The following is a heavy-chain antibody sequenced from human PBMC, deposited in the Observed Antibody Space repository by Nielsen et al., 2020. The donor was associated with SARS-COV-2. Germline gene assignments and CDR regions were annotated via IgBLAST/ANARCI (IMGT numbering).Heavy chain of an antibody. CDR2: IDSDDRA. J-gene: IGHJ6*02. D-gene: IGHD1-20*01. Sequence: GESLKISCAASGFSVSSNYMSWVSQAAGKGLEWISVIDSDDRASYADSVKGRFTVSRDNFKNMVFLQMNSLRSEETGVYYCVRDNCGRMDVWGQGTTFTFSS. CDR3: VRDNCGRMDV. V-gene: IGHV3-66*01. CDR1: GFSVSSNY.